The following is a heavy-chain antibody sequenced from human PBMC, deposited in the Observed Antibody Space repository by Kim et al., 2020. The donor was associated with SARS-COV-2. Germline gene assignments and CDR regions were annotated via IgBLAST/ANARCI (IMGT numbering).Heavy chain of an antibody. J-gene: IGHJ4*02. V-gene: IGHV4-34*01. D-gene: IGHD1-26*01. Sequence: SETLSLTCAVYGGSFSGYYWSWIRQPPGKGLEWIGEINHSGSTNYNPSLKSRVTISVDTSKNQFSLKLSSVTAADTAVYYCARWGGSYYPFDYWGQGTLVTVSS. CDR3: ARWGGSYYPFDY. CDR2: INHSGST. CDR1: GGSFSGYY.